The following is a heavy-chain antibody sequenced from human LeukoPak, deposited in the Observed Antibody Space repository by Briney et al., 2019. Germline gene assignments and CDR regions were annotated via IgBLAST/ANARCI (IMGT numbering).Heavy chain of an antibody. V-gene: IGHV4-59*01. J-gene: IGHJ6*03. D-gene: IGHD3-22*01. CDR3: ARVTYDSSGYYHTYYYYVDV. Sequence: SETLSLTCTVSGGSISGYYLTWIRQPPGKGLEWIGYIYSSGSTKYNPSLKSRVTISVDTSKNQFSLNLGSVTAADTAVYYCARVTYDSSGYYHTYYYYVDVWGNGTTVTVSS. CDR1: GGSISGYY. CDR2: IYSSGST.